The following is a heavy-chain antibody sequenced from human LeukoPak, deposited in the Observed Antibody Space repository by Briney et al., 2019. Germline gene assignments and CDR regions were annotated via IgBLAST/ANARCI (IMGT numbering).Heavy chain of an antibody. CDR2: INPSSGNT. J-gene: IGHJ2*01. CDR3: ARSTGRGTSGRYYWYFDL. CDR1: GYTFTRYY. V-gene: IGHV1-46*01. D-gene: IGHD1-26*01. Sequence: ASVKVSCKASGYTFTRYYIHWVRQAPGQGLEWMGIINPSSGNTSYAEKFQGRVTMTRDMSSTTVYMELTSLRSEDTAIYYCARSTGRGTSGRYYWYFDLWGRGTLVTVSS.